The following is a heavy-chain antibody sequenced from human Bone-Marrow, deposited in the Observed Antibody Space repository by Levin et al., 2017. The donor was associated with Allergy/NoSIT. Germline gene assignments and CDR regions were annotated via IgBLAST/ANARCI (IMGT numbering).Heavy chain of an antibody. CDR1: GFTFEDFY. J-gene: IGHJ3*01. Sequence: GGSLRLSCEASGFTFEDFYMSWVRQAPGKGLEWVANIKRDGSEIYYVDSVKGRFTISRDNAKNSLYLQTSSLRAEDTALYFCARDQCGGGGCEGRDAFDFWGQGTMVTVSS. V-gene: IGHV3-7*01. CDR2: IKRDGSEI. D-gene: IGHD2-21*01. CDR3: ARDQCGGGGCEGRDAFDF.